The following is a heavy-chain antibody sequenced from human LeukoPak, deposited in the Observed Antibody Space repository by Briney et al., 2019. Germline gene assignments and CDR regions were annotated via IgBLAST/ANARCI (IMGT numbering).Heavy chain of an antibody. CDR1: GFTFSSYW. Sequence: PGGSLRLSCAASGFTFSSYWMSWVRQAPGKGLEWVANIKQDGSEKYYVDSVKGRFTISRDNAKNSLYLQMNSLRAEDTAVYYCARDSMVRGAYYYMDVWGKGTTVTISS. V-gene: IGHV3-7*01. CDR2: IKQDGSEK. D-gene: IGHD3-10*01. CDR3: ARDSMVRGAYYYMDV. J-gene: IGHJ6*03.